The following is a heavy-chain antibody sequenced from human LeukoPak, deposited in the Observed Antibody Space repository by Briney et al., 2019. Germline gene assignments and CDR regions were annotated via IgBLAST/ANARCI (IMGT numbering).Heavy chain of an antibody. CDR1: GFTFSSYE. Sequence: PGGSLRLSCAASGFTFSSYEMNWVRQAPGKGLEWVSYISSSGSTIYYADSVKGRFTISRDNAKNSLYLQMNSLRAEDTAVYYCARKIGSSGWFDYWGQGALVTVSS. J-gene: IGHJ4*02. D-gene: IGHD6-19*01. V-gene: IGHV3-48*03. CDR2: ISSSGSTI. CDR3: ARKIGSSGWFDY.